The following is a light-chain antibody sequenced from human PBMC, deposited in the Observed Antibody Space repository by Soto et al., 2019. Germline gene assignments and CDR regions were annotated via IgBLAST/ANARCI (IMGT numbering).Light chain of an antibody. J-gene: IGLJ1*01. CDR1: CTDVGQYNY. Sequence: QSLLTQPPSASGSPGQSVTISCTGACTDVGQYNYVSFFQHHPGKAXNLLIHXXXXLXSGVPARFSGSNSGNTATLTISRVEAGDEADYYCQVWDVSTVHYVFGTGTKVTVL. CDR3: QVWDVSTVHYV. V-gene: IGLV2-8*01. CDR2: XXX.